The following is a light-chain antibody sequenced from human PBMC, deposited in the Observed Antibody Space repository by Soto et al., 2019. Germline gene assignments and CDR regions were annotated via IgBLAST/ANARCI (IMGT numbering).Light chain of an antibody. V-gene: IGKV1-8*01. CDR3: QQYYSYPRT. CDR1: QGISSY. J-gene: IGKJ1*01. CDR2: AAS. Sequence: SASTGDRVTITCRASQGISSYLAWYQQKPGKAPKLLIYAASTLQSGVPSRFSGSGSGTDFTLTISCLQPEDFATYYCQQYYSYPRTFGQGTKVDIK.